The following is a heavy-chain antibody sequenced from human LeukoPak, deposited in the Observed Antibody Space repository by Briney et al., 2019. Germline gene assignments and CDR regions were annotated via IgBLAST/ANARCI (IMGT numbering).Heavy chain of an antibody. D-gene: IGHD3-22*01. J-gene: IGHJ4*02. Sequence: GGSLRLSCTASGFTFGDYAMSWFRQAPGKGLEWVGFIRSKAYGGTTEYAASVKGRFTISRDDSKSIAYLQMNSLKTEDTAVYYCAKDGDSRGYYSTYFDYWGQGILVTVSS. CDR3: AKDGDSRGYYSTYFDY. CDR2: IRSKAYGGTT. V-gene: IGHV3-49*03. CDR1: GFTFGDYA.